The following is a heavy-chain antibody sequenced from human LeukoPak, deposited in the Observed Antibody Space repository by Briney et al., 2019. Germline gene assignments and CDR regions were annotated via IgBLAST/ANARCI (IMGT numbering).Heavy chain of an antibody. Sequence: SETLSLTCTVYGGSFSDCYWSWIRQPPGKGLEWIGEINHHGSTNYNPSLKSRLTISVATSKNQFSLNLSSVTAADTAVYYCARGDQRFGSGTVNFYYFYMDVWGKGTTVTVSS. D-gene: IGHD3-10*01. V-gene: IGHV4-34*01. J-gene: IGHJ6*03. CDR3: ARGDQRFGSGTVNFYYFYMDV. CDR1: GGSFSDCY. CDR2: INHHGST.